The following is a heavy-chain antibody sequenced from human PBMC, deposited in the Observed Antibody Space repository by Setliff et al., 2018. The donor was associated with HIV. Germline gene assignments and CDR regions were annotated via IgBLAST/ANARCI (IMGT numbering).Heavy chain of an antibody. CDR2: IRNKKNGGTT. V-gene: IGHV3-15*01. D-gene: IGHD1-26*01. CDR3: TTDLGSGRFSWNNN. J-gene: IGHJ4*02. Sequence: GSLRLSCAAAGFTFSNAWMTWVRQAPGKGLEWVARIRNKKNGGTTYYAAPVEGRFTISRDDSKNTLSLQMKSLKTEDTAIYYCTTDLGSGRFSWNNNWGQGTLVTVSS. CDR1: GFTFSNAW.